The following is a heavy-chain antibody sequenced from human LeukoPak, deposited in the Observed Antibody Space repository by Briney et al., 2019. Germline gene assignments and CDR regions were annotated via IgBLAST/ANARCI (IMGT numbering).Heavy chain of an antibody. Sequence: GGSLRLSCAASGFTFSSYAMSWVRQAPGKGLEWVSSISGSGGRTYYADSVKGRFTISRDNYKNTLYLQMNSLRAEDTAVYYCAKDIVATSYYYYYGMDVWGQGTTVTVSS. CDR3: AKDIVATSYYYYYGMDV. CDR2: ISGSGGRT. V-gene: IGHV3-23*01. CDR1: GFTFSSYA. D-gene: IGHD5-12*01. J-gene: IGHJ6*02.